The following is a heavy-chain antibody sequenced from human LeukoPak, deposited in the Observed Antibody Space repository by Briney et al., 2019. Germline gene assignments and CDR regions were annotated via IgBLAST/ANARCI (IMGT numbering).Heavy chain of an antibody. CDR1: GGSISSSTFY. Sequence: SETLSLTCTVSGGSISSSTFYWGWIRQPPGKGLEWIGSLYYSGSTYYNPSLKSRVTISVDTSKNQFSLKLSSVTAADTAVYYCARDPILGNYYDSSASIDYWGQGTLVTVSS. J-gene: IGHJ4*02. D-gene: IGHD3-22*01. CDR2: LYYSGST. V-gene: IGHV4-39*07. CDR3: ARDPILGNYYDSSASIDY.